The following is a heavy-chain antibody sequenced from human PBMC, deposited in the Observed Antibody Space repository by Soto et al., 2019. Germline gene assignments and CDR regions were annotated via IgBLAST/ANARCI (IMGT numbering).Heavy chain of an antibody. D-gene: IGHD5-12*01. Sequence: GGSLRLSCAASGFTFNSSWMHWVRQAPGKGLVWVAHIKTDGSMTAYADSVKGRFTISRDNAKNILNLEMNSPRADDTAVYFCASSAPPWIRFYQSDYWGPGTLVTVSS. J-gene: IGHJ4*02. CDR2: IKTDGSMT. CDR1: GFTFNSSW. V-gene: IGHV3-74*01. CDR3: ASSAPPWIRFYQSDY.